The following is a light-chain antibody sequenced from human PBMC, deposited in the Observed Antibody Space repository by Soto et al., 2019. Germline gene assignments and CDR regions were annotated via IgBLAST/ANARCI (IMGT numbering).Light chain of an antibody. Sequence: QSVLTQPASVSGPPGQSITISCTGTSSDVGSYNFVSWYQQLPGKAPKLMIYEVSNRPSGVSNRFSGSKSGNTASLTISGLQAEDEAHYYCSSYTTSSNYVFGSGTKVTVL. V-gene: IGLV2-14*01. J-gene: IGLJ1*01. CDR3: SSYTTSSNYV. CDR1: SSDVGSYNF. CDR2: EVS.